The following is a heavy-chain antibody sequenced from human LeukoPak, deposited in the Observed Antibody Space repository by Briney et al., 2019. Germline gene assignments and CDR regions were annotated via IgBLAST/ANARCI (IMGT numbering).Heavy chain of an antibody. CDR3: ARQDTGYSNYPRYYYYYGMDV. CDR1: GFTVSRNY. CDR2: IYSGGST. V-gene: IGHV3-66*04. J-gene: IGHJ6*02. D-gene: IGHD4-11*01. Sequence: PGGSLRLSCAASGFTVSRNYMSWVRQAPGKGLEWVSVIYSGGSTYYADSVKGRFTISRDNSKNTLYLQMNSLRAEDTAVYYCARQDTGYSNYPRYYYYYGMDVWGQGTTVTVSS.